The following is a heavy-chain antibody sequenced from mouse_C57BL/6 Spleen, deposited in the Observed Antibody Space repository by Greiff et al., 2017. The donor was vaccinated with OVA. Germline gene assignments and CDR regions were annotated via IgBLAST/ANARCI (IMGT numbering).Heavy chain of an antibody. CDR1: GYTFTSYW. CDR2: IDPSDSYT. V-gene: IGHV1-50*01. J-gene: IGHJ4*01. CDR3: ATYYYGSAMDY. Sequence: QVQLQQPGAELVKPGASVKLSCKASGYTFTSYWMQWVKQRPGQGLEWIGEIDPSDSYTNYNQKFKGKATLTVDTSSSTAYMQRSSLTSEDSAVYYCATYYYGSAMDYWGQGTSVTVSS. D-gene: IGHD1-1*01.